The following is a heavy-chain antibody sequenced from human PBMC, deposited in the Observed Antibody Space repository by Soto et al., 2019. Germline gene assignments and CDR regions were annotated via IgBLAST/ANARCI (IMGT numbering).Heavy chain of an antibody. CDR3: TRDLNHDTGP. Sequence: EVHLVESGGDLVQPGGSLRLSCAASGFTFSGYWMTWVRQAPGKGLEGVANISPDGSEEYYVDSVKGRFTISRDNAKNSVYLQMNSLRGEDTALYYCTRDLNHDTGPWGQGTQVTVSS. CDR1: GFTFSGYW. V-gene: IGHV3-7*04. CDR2: ISPDGSEE. D-gene: IGHD2-8*02. J-gene: IGHJ5*02.